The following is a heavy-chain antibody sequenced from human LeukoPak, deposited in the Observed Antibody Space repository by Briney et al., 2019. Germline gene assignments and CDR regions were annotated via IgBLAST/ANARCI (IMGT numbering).Heavy chain of an antibody. Sequence: PSETLSLTCTVSGGSISSHYWSWIRQPPGKGLEWIGYIYYSGSTNYNPSLKSRVTISVDTSKNQFSLKLSSVTAADTAVYYCARDSIAAAGTFDYWGQGTLVTVSS. V-gene: IGHV4-59*11. CDR2: IYYSGST. J-gene: IGHJ4*02. CDR3: ARDSIAAAGTFDY. CDR1: GGSISSHY. D-gene: IGHD6-13*01.